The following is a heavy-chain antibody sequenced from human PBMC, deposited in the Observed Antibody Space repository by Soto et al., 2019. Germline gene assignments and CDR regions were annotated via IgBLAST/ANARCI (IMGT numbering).Heavy chain of an antibody. J-gene: IGHJ4*02. CDR1: GFTFSDYD. CDR2: ISFHGNNQ. V-gene: IGHV3-30*18. CDR3: AKGRFGQGWGRPEFDY. Sequence: GGSLRLSCAASGFTFSDYDIHWVRQAPGKGLEWVTSISFHGNNQFYVDSVKGRFTISRDNSKNTVYLQMNGLRPEDSAVYYCAKGRFGQGWGRPEFDYWGQRTLVTVSS. D-gene: IGHD3-10*01.